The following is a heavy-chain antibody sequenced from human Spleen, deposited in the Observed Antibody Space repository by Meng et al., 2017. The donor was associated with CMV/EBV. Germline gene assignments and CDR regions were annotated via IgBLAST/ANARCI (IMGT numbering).Heavy chain of an antibody. V-gene: IGHV3-48*04. CDR1: RSTISLYS. CDR3: VREQRGYCTSTSCPSRWFDP. J-gene: IGHJ5*02. Sequence: GESLKISCEASRSTISLYSMNWVRQAPGKGLEWVAYVSSSSATIYYTDSVKGRFTISRDNAKNSLYLQMNSLRAEDTAVYYCVREQRGYCTSTSCPSRWFDPWGQGTLVTVSS. CDR2: VSSSSATI. D-gene: IGHD2-2*01.